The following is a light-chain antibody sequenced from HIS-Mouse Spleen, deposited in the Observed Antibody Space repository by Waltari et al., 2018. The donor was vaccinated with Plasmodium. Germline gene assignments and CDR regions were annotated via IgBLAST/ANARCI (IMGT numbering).Light chain of an antibody. CDR3: QAWDSSTVV. CDR1: KLGSKY. J-gene: IGLJ2*01. CDR2: QDS. Sequence: SYELTQPPSVSVSPGQPPSITCPGDKLGSKYACWYQQKPGQSPVLVIYQDSKRPSGIPERFSGSNSGNTATLTISGTQAMDEADYYCQAWDSSTVVFGGGTKLTVL. V-gene: IGLV3-1*01.